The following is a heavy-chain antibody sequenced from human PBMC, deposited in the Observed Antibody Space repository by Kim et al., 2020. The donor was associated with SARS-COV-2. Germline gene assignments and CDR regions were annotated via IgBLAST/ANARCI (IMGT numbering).Heavy chain of an antibody. V-gene: IGHV4-34*01. CDR3: ARDRIFNWYTGWFDP. D-gene: IGHD1-1*01. CDR2: INHSGST. J-gene: IGHJ5*02. CDR1: GGSFRGYY. Sequence: SETLSLTCAVYGGSFRGYYWSWIRQPPGKGLEWIGEINHSGSTNYNPSLKSRVTISVDTSRNQFSLKVTSVTAADTAVYYCARDRIFNWYTGWFDPGGQGTLVTVPS.